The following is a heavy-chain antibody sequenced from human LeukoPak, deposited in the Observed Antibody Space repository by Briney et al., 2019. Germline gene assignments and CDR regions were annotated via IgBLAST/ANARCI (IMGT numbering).Heavy chain of an antibody. CDR2: FDTEDGEP. CDR1: GDSLTDLS. J-gene: IGHJ4*02. Sequence: ASVKVSCKVSGDSLTDLSLHWVRQAPGKGGEGMGGFDTEDGEPIYAQKFQGRLSMTEDTYNDTGYMALRTLRSEDTALYYCAKSHGDYGLLDYWGQGTLVTVSS. D-gene: IGHD4-17*01. V-gene: IGHV1-24*01. CDR3: AKSHGDYGLLDY.